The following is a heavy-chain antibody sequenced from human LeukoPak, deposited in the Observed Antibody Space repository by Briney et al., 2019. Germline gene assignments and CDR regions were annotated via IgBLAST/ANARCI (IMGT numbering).Heavy chain of an antibody. CDR1: GFTFNTYG. V-gene: IGHV3-23*01. Sequence: GGSLRLSCAASGFTFNTYGMSWVRQAPGKGLEWVSGISGSGGATYYADSVKGRFTVSRDDPHNTLYLQMNSVRAEDTAVYYCAKSDGSGSPFDYWGQGTLVTVSS. CDR2: ISGSGGAT. J-gene: IGHJ4*02. D-gene: IGHD3-10*01. CDR3: AKSDGSGSPFDY.